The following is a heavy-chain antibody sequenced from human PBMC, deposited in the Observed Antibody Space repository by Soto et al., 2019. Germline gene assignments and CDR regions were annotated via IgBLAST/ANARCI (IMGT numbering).Heavy chain of an antibody. Sequence: GASVKVSCKASGYTFTSYGISWVRQAPGQGLEWMGWISAYNGNTNYAQKLQGRVTMTTDTSTSTAYMELRSLRSDDTAVYYCARDRAVLVPAAINYYYGMDVWGQGTTDTVSS. V-gene: IGHV1-18*01. CDR2: ISAYNGNT. D-gene: IGHD2-2*01. CDR3: ARDRAVLVPAAINYYYGMDV. J-gene: IGHJ6*02. CDR1: GYTFTSYG.